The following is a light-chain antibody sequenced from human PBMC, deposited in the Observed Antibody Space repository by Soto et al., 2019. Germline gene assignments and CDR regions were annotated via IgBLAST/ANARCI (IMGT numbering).Light chain of an antibody. CDR1: QGISSY. CDR3: LQLNSYPRT. J-gene: IGKJ1*01. V-gene: IGKV1-9*01. CDR2: TAS. Sequence: DIQLTQSPSFLSASVGDRVTITCRASQGISSYLAWYQQKPGTAPKLLIYTASTLQSGVPSRFGGSGSGTQFTLTISSLQPEDFATYYCLQLNSYPRTFGQGTKLEIK.